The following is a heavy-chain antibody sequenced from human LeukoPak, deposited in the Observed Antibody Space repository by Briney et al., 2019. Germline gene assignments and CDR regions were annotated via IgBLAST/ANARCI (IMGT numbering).Heavy chain of an antibody. J-gene: IGHJ4*02. CDR2: ISGSGGST. Sequence: GGSLRLXCAASGFTFSSYAMSWVRQAPGKGLEWVSAISGSGGSTYYADSVKGRFTISRDNSKNTLYLQMNSLRDEDTAVYYCAKVEENYYDSSGYYDYWGQGTLVTVSS. D-gene: IGHD3-22*01. CDR3: AKVEENYYDSSGYYDY. CDR1: GFTFSSYA. V-gene: IGHV3-23*01.